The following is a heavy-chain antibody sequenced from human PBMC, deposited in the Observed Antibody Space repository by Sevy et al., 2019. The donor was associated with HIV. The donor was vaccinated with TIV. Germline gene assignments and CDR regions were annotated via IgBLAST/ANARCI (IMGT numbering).Heavy chain of an antibody. CDR3: AKDVREVWAVDY. CDR2: ISNDGTYK. CDR1: GFTFSSYG. V-gene: IGHV3-30*18. D-gene: IGHD2-8*01. J-gene: IGHJ4*02. Sequence: GGSLRLSCAASGFTFSSYGMHWVRQAPGKGLEWVAVISNDGTYKKYADSVKGRFTISRDNFKNTLFLQMNSLRAEDTAVYYCAKDVREVWAVDYWGQGTLVTVSS.